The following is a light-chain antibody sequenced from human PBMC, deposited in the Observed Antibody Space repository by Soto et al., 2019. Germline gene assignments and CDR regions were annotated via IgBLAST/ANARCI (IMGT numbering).Light chain of an antibody. Sequence: QSVLTQPPSASGTPGQRVTISCSGSSSNIGSNTVNWYQQLPGTAPKLLIYSNNQRPSGVPGRFSGSKSGTSASLAISGLQSEDEDAYYCAAWDDSLNGYVFGTGTKLTVL. J-gene: IGLJ1*01. CDR3: AAWDDSLNGYV. CDR1: SSNIGSNT. V-gene: IGLV1-44*01. CDR2: SNN.